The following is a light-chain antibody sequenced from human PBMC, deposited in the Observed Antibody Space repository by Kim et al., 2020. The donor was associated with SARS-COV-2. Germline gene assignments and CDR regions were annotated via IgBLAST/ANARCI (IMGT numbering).Light chain of an antibody. V-gene: IGKV1-6*01. CDR3: LQHSDYPWK. Sequence: AIQMTQSPSSLSASVGDRVTITCRASQGIGNDLGWYQQKPGKAPRLLIYAASGLQSGVPSRFSGSGSGTDFTLTISSLQPEDFAAYYCLQHSDYPWKFGKGTKVDIK. CDR2: AAS. J-gene: IGKJ1*01. CDR1: QGIGND.